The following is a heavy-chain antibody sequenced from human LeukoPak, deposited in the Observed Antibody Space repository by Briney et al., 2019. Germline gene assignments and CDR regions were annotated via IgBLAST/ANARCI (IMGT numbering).Heavy chain of an antibody. V-gene: IGHV4-31*03. Sequence: PSETLSLTCTVSGGSISSGGYYWSWIRQHPGKGLEWIGYIYYSGSTYYNPSLKSRVTISVDTSKNQFSLKLSSVTAADTAVYYCARDGSGAIDYWGQGALVTVSS. CDR2: IYYSGST. D-gene: IGHD3-10*01. CDR3: ARDGSGAIDY. J-gene: IGHJ4*02. CDR1: GGSISSGGYY.